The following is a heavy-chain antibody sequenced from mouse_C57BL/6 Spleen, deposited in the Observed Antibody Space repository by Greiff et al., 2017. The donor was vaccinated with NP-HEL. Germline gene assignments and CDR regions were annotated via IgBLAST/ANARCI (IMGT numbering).Heavy chain of an antibody. V-gene: IGHV7-3*01. CDR2: IRNKANGYTT. D-gene: IGHD1-1*02. CDR1: GFTFTDYY. CDR3: ERDIYGDYAMDY. Sequence: EVKLVESGGGLVQPGGSLSLSCAASGFTFTDYYMSWVRQPPGKGLEWLGFIRNKANGYTTEYSAYVKGRFTISRDNSQSNLYLQMYALGAEDSATYYCERDIYGDYAMDYWGQGTSVTVSS. J-gene: IGHJ4*01.